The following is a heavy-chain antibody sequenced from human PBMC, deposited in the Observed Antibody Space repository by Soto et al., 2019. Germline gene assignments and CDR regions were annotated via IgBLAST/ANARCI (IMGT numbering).Heavy chain of an antibody. CDR2: IYPGDSDT. V-gene: IGHV5-51*01. J-gene: IGHJ4*01. D-gene: IGHD6-19*01. CDR1: GYRFTSYW. CDR3: AIHSGGWYNCFAY. Sequence: GESLKISCKASGYRFTSYWIGWVRQMPGKGPEWMGIIYPGDSDTRYSPSFQGQVTTSADESITTAYLQWSGLKASDTAMYYCAIHSGGWYNCFAYWAPATLVTGSS.